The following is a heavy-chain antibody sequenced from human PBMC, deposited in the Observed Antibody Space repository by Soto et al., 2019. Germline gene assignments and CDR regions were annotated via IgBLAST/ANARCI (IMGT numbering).Heavy chain of an antibody. J-gene: IGHJ4*02. V-gene: IGHV1-3*01. D-gene: IGHD1-26*01. CDR1: GYTFTSYA. CDR3: ARSYSSLIEFDY. Sequence: ASVKDSCKASGYTFTSYAMHWVRQAPGQRLEWMGWINAGNGNTKYSQKFQGRVTITRDTSASTAYMELSSLRSEDTAVYYCARSYSSLIEFDYWGQGTLVTVSS. CDR2: INAGNGNT.